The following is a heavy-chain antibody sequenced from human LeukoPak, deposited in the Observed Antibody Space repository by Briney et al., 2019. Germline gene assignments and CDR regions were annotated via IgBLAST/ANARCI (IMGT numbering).Heavy chain of an antibody. CDR3: ASEVPRTSRFDH. D-gene: IGHD2-8*01. CDR2: LYPGGDRA. J-gene: IGHJ4*02. Sequence: ASVKVSCKVSGYTLTELSMHWVRQAPGQGLEWMAVLYPGGDRAIYAQRFQGRLTLTRDTSTNTVYMEVSSLASEDTAVYYCASEVPRTSRFDHWGQGTLVTVSS. V-gene: IGHV1-46*01. CDR1: GYTLTELS.